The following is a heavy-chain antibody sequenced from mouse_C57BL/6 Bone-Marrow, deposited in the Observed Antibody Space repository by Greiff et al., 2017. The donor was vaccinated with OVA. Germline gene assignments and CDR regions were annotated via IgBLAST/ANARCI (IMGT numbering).Heavy chain of an antibody. J-gene: IGHJ3*01. V-gene: IGHV1-26*01. D-gene: IGHD4-1*01. Sequence: EVQLQQSGPELVKPGASVKISCKASGYTFTDYYMNWVKQSHGKSLEWIGDINPNNGGTSYNQKFKGKATLTVDKSSSTAYMELRSLTSEDSAVYYCAQTGGAFAYWGQGTLVTVSA. CDR1: GYTFTDYY. CDR3: AQTGGAFAY. CDR2: INPNNGGT.